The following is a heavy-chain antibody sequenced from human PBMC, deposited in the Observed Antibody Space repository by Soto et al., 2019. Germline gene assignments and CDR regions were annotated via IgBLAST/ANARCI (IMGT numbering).Heavy chain of an antibody. CDR2: IIPIFGTA. D-gene: IGHD3-22*01. Sequence: SVKVSCKASGGTFSSYAISWVRQAPGQGLEWMGGIIPIFGTANYAQKFQGRVTITADESTSTAHMELSSLRSEDTAVYYCAITGSGYYSNAFDIWGQGTMVTVSS. CDR3: AITGSGYYSNAFDI. J-gene: IGHJ3*02. CDR1: GGTFSSYA. V-gene: IGHV1-69*13.